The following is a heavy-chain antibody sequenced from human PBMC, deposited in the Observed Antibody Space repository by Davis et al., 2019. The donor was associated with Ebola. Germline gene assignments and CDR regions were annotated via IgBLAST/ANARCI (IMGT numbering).Heavy chain of an antibody. CDR1: GFTFSSYA. D-gene: IGHD6-19*01. Sequence: PGGSLRLSCTASGFTFSSYAMTWACQAPCKGLEFASAISRRGGSTYYAHSVTGRFTISRDHSKNTLYLQMNSLRAEDTAVYYCAKRGSSGWINWYFDLWGRGTLVTVSS. CDR2: ISRRGGST. V-gene: IGHV3-23*01. J-gene: IGHJ2*01. CDR3: AKRGSSGWINWYFDL.